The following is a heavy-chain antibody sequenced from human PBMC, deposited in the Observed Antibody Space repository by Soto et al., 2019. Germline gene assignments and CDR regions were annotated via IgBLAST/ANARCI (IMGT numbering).Heavy chain of an antibody. V-gene: IGHV4-39*01. CDR1: GGSISSSSYY. D-gene: IGHD3-10*01. CDR2: IYYSGST. Sequence: PSETLSLTCTVSGGSISSSSYYWGWIRQPPGKGLEWIGSIYYSGSTYYNPSLKSRVTISVDTSKNQFSLKLSSVTAADTAVYYCARHYYYGSGTYYWVYWGQGTLVTVS. J-gene: IGHJ4*02. CDR3: ARHYYYGSGTYYWVY.